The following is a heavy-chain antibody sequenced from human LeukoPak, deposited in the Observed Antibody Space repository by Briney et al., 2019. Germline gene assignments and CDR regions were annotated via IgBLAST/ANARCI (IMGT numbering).Heavy chain of an antibody. CDR1: GGSISSYY. CDR2: IYYSGST. J-gene: IGHJ4*02. Sequence: SETLSLTCTVSGGSISSYYWSWIRQPPGKGLEWIGYIYYSGSTNYNPSLKSRVTISVDTSKNQFSLKLSSVTAADTAVYYCPRVSRMGADYWGQGTLVTVSS. D-gene: IGHD1-26*01. V-gene: IGHV4-59*01. CDR3: PRVSRMGADY.